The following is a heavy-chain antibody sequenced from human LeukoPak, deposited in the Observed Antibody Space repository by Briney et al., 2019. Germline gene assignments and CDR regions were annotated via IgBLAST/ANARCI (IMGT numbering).Heavy chain of an antibody. CDR3: ARGERVESTPFIGFVP. D-gene: IGHD2-15*01. CDR1: GYSFITCY. V-gene: IGHV1-46*03. J-gene: IGHJ5*02. Sequence: ASVKVSCKPSGYSFITCYIYGVRQAPGQGLEWMGIINPSDGSTQCALKFQGRVTITRDTSTSTVYMELSSLRSEDTALYYSARGERVESTPFIGFVPWGQGTLVSVSS. CDR2: INPSDGST.